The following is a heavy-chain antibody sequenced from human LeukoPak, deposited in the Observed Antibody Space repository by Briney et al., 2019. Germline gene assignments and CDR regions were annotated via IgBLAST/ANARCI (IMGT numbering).Heavy chain of an antibody. CDR1: GFSFSSYW. CDR3: AMLATMATIDDFDY. J-gene: IGHJ4*02. Sequence: GGSLRLSCAASGFSFSSYWMHWVRQAPGKGLVWVSRISSDASSTNYADSVKGRFTISRDNAKNTLYLQMNSLRAEDTAVYYCAMLATMATIDDFDYWGQGTLVTVSS. V-gene: IGHV3-74*01. D-gene: IGHD5-24*01. CDR2: ISSDASST.